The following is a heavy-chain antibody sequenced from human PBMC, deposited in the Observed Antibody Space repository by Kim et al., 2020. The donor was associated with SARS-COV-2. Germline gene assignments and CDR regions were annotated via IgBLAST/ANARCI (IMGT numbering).Heavy chain of an antibody. V-gene: IGHV5-10-1*01. J-gene: IGHJ4*02. CDR3: ARHRSSLEADISDY. D-gene: IGHD6-13*01. CDR1: GYSFTSYW. Sequence: GESLKISCKGSGYSFTSYWISWVRQMPGKGLEWMGRIDPSDSYTNYSPSFQGHVTISADKSISTAYLQWSSLKASDTAMYYCARHRSSLEADISDYWGQGNLVTVSS. CDR2: IDPSDSYT.